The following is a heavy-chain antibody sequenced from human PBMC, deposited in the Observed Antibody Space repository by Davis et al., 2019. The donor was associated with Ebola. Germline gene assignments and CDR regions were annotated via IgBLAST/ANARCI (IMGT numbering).Heavy chain of an antibody. J-gene: IGHJ3*02. D-gene: IGHD3-16*01. CDR1: GFTFSSYS. Sequence: GGSLRLSCAASGFTFSSYSMNWVRQAPGKGLEWVSSISSSSSYIYYADSVKGRFTISRDNAKNSLYLQMNSLRAEDTAVYYCAAGGLGGGFDIWGQGTMVTVSS. CDR3: AAGGLGGGFDI. CDR2: ISSSSSYI. V-gene: IGHV3-21*04.